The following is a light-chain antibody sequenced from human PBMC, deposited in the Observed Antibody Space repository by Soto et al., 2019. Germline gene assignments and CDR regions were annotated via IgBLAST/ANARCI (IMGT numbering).Light chain of an antibody. V-gene: IGKV1-39*01. J-gene: IGKJ1*01. CDR1: QPIGAS. Sequence: DIQMTQSPSSLSAFVGDSVTVTCRASQPIGASLHWYQQKAGKAPKVLISAATKLQSGVPSRFSGSGSGTDFTLTISNLQPEDSATYYCQQGYNTFWTFGRGTKVDIK. CDR3: QQGYNTFWT. CDR2: AAT.